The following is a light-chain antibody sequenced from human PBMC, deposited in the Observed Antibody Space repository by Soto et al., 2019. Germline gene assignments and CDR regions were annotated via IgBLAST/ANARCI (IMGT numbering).Light chain of an antibody. CDR2: AAT. CDR1: QGISSW. CDR3: QQSSDFPLT. Sequence: DIEITQTPSFVPASLGDRVTITCRASQGISSWLAWYPQKPGKAPKLLIYAATILQSGVPSRFSGREAWTDCSRTISSLQPEDFETDFCQQSSDFPLTFGGGTKVDIK. J-gene: IGKJ4*01. V-gene: IGKV1D-12*01.